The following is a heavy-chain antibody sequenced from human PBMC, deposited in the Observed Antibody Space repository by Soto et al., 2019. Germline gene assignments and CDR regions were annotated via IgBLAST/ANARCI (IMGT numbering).Heavy chain of an antibody. CDR1: GGAFTSNNC. Sequence: QVQLQESGPGLVKPSGTLSLTCAVSGGAFTSNNCWNWARQPPGQRMEWIGEIYRTGSTNYNPSLKSRVTISLDKSENQFSLKVTSLTAADTAVYYCASRDPGTSVDYWGQGTLVTVSS. V-gene: IGHV4-4*02. CDR2: IYRTGST. J-gene: IGHJ4*02. D-gene: IGHD1-7*01. CDR3: ASRDPGTSVDY.